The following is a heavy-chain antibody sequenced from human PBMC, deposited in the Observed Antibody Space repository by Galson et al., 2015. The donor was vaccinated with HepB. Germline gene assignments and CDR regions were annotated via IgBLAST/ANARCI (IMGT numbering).Heavy chain of an antibody. CDR2: ISSNGGST. CDR1: GFTFSSYA. J-gene: IGHJ3*02. CDR3: VKVGPPHIVVVPAAIAPGGAFDI. Sequence: SLRLSCAASGFTFSSYAMHWVRQAPGKGLEYVSAISSNGGSTYYADSVKGRFTISRDNSKNTLYLQMSSLRAEDTAVYYCVKVGPPHIVVVPAAIAPGGAFDIWGQGTVVTVSS. D-gene: IGHD2-2*01. V-gene: IGHV3-64D*06.